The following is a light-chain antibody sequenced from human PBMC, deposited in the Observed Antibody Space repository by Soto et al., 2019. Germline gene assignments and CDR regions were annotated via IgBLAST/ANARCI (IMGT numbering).Light chain of an antibody. CDR1: SSDVGGYNY. CDR3: SSYTSSRDYV. V-gene: IGLV2-14*01. CDR2: EVS. Sequence: GASSDVGGYNYVSWYQQQSGKAPKLMIHEVSNRPSGVSNRFSGSKSGNTASLTISGLQAEDEADYYCSSYTSSRDYVFGIGTKVTVL. J-gene: IGLJ1*01.